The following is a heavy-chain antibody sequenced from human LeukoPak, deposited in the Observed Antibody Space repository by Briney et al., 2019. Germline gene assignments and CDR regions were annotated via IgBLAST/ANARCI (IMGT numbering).Heavy chain of an antibody. J-gene: IGHJ3*01. CDR1: GISFSDYV. V-gene: IGHV3-23*01. Sequence: GGSLRLSCVASGISFSDYVMTWVRQAPGKGLEWVSGISGRGDKTYRADSVTGRFTISRDNSKNTVYLQMNSLRVEDTAVYYCAIGERFIDAFEFWGQGTAVTVSS. CDR3: AIGERFIDAFEF. CDR2: ISGRGDKT.